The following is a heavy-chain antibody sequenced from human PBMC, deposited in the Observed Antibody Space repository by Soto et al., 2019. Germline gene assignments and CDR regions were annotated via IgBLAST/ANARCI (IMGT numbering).Heavy chain of an antibody. D-gene: IGHD6-19*01. V-gene: IGHV3-13*04. CDR3: ARDERIAVAGTYYYYGMDV. Sequence: PGGSLRLSCAASGFTFSSYDMHWVRQATGKGLEWVSAIGTAGDTYYPGSVKGRFTISRENAKNSLYLQMNSLRAGDTAVYYCARDERIAVAGTYYYYGMDVWGQGTTVTVSS. CDR1: GFTFSSYD. J-gene: IGHJ6*02. CDR2: IGTAGDT.